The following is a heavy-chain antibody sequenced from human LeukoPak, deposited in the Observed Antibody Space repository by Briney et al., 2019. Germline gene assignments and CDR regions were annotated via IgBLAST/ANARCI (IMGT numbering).Heavy chain of an antibody. CDR3: AKDRTITMIVVVITPDI. CDR2: IRYDGSNK. J-gene: IGHJ3*02. V-gene: IGHV3-30*02. CDR1: GFTFSSYG. D-gene: IGHD3-22*01. Sequence: GGSLRLSCAASGFTFSSYGMHWVRQAPGKGLEWVAFIRYDGSNKYHADSVKGRFTISRDNSKNTLYLQMNSLRAEDTAVYYCAKDRTITMIVVVITPDIWGQGTMVTVSS.